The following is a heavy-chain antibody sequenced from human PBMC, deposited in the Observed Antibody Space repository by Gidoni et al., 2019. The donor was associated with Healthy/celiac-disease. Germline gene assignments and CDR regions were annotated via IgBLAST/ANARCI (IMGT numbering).Heavy chain of an antibody. V-gene: IGHV4-4*02. D-gene: IGHD3-10*01. CDR2: IYHSGST. CDR3: ARVGITMVRGVIITYYFDY. Sequence: QVQLQESGPGLVKPSGTMSLTCAVSGGSISSRNWWSWVRQPPGKGLEWIGEIYHSGSTNYNPSLKRRVTISVDKSKNQFSLKLSSVTAADTAVYYCARVGITMVRGVIITYYFDYWGQGTLVTVSS. CDR1: GGSISSRNW. J-gene: IGHJ4*02.